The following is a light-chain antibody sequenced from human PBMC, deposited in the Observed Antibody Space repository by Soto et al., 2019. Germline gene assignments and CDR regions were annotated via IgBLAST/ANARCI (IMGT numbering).Light chain of an antibody. J-gene: IGLJ3*02. V-gene: IGLV1-40*01. CDR1: PSNIGAGFD. CDR2: GTT. CDR3: QSYDTSLSGAWL. Sequence: QSVLTQPHSVSGAPGQRITISCTGRPSNIGAGFDVHWYQQFPGTAPKLLIYGTTSRPSGVPDRFSGAQSGTSASLAITGRQSGDEADYYCQSYDTSLSGAWLFCGGPKLTVL.